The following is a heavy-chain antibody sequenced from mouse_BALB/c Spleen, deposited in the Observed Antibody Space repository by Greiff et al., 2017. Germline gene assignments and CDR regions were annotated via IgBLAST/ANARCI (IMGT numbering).Heavy chain of an antibody. V-gene: IGHV14-3*02. Sequence: EVQLQQSGAELVKPGASVKLSCTASGFNFKDSYMHWVKQRPEQGLEWIGRIDPANGNTKYDPKFQGKATITADTSSNTAYLQLSSLTSEDTAVYYCAHYYRYSWFAYWGQGTLVTVSA. D-gene: IGHD2-14*01. CDR1: GFNFKDSY. CDR2: IDPANGNT. CDR3: AHYYRYSWFAY. J-gene: IGHJ3*01.